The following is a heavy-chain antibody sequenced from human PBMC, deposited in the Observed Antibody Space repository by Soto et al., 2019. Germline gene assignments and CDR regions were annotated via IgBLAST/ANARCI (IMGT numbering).Heavy chain of an antibody. CDR1: GYTFISYG. CDR2: ISAYKGNT. Sequence: ASVKVSCKASGYTFISYGISWVRQAPGQGLEWMGWISAYKGNTNYAQKLQGRVTMTTDTSTSTDYMELRSLRSDDTAVDYCASVREFSSYDYYFDYWGQGTLVTVSS. V-gene: IGHV1-18*01. D-gene: IGHD5-12*01. CDR3: ASVREFSSYDYYFDY. J-gene: IGHJ4*02.